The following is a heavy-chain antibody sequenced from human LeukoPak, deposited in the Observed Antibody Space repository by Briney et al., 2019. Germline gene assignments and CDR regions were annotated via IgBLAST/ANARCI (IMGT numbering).Heavy chain of an antibody. CDR3: AISVVAPGAFDY. V-gene: IGHV1-69*01. Sequence: SVKVSCKASGGTFSSYAISWVRQAPGQGLEWMGGIIPIFGTANYAQKFQGRVTITADESTSTAYMELSSLRSEDTAVYYCAISVVAPGAFDYWVQGTLVTVSS. J-gene: IGHJ4*02. CDR2: IIPIFGTA. CDR1: GGTFSSYA. D-gene: IGHD2-2*01.